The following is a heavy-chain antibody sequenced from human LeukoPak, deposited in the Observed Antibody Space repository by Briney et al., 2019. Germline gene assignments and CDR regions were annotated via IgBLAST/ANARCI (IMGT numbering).Heavy chain of an antibody. CDR1: GFTFGSYA. CDR2: ISPNADRT. Sequence: QSGGSLRLSCAASGFTFGSYAMSWVRQAPGKGLEWVSFISPNADRTSKADYVEGRFTISRDNPRNTLYLQMNSLRDDDTAVYYCAIMHGYYDGSGYWVQWGQGTLVTVSS. D-gene: IGHD3-22*01. J-gene: IGHJ4*02. CDR3: AIMHGYYDGSGYWVQ. V-gene: IGHV3-23*01.